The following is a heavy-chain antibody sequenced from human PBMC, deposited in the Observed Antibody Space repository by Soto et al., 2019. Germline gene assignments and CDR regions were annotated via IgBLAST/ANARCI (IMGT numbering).Heavy chain of an antibody. D-gene: IGHD3-16*01. CDR2: ISAYNGNT. V-gene: IGHV1-18*01. J-gene: IGHJ4*02. CDR3: ARLTPCDYVWGSSPLDYFAY. Sequence: QVQLVQSEAEVKKPGASVKVSCKASGYTFTSYGISWVRQAPGQGLEWMGWISAYNGNTNYAQKLQGRVTMTTDTSMSTAYMELRSLRSDDTAVYYCARLTPCDYVWGSSPLDYFAYWGQGPLVTVSS. CDR1: GYTFTSYG.